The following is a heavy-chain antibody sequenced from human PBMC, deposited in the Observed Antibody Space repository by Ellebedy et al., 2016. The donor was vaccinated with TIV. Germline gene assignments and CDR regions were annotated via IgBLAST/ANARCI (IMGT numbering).Heavy chain of an antibody. CDR3: ARYSGSYGGYDY. D-gene: IGHD1-26*01. Sequence: GESLKISCKGSGDSFDSYWIGWVRQMPGKGLEWMGIIYPPDSDTKYSPSFQGHVTMSADTSISTAYLEWSSLKASDTAIYYCARYSGSYGGYDYWGQGTLVTVSS. CDR2: IYPPDSDT. CDR1: GDSFDSYW. V-gene: IGHV5-51*01. J-gene: IGHJ4*02.